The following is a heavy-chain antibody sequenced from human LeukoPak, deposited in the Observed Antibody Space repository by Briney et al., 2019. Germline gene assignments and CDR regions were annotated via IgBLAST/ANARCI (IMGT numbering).Heavy chain of an antibody. Sequence: SETLSLTCTVSGGSISSYYWSWIRQPPGKGLEWIGYIYYSGSTNYNPSLKSRVTISVDTSKNQFSLKLSSVTAADTAVYYCARSITMVRGVGRNYGMDVWGQGTMVTVSS. D-gene: IGHD3-10*01. CDR3: ARSITMVRGVGRNYGMDV. J-gene: IGHJ6*02. CDR2: IYYSGST. V-gene: IGHV4-59*01. CDR1: GGSISSYY.